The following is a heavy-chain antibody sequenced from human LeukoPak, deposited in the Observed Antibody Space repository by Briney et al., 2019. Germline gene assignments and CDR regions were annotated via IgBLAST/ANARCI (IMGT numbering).Heavy chain of an antibody. Sequence: PSETLSLTCTVSGGSISSSSFYWGWIRQPPGKGLEWMGSIYYSGSTYYNPSLRSRVTISVDTSKNQFSLKLISVTAADTAVYYCARYYYYDTSGYYPRSFFDYWGQGTLVTVSS. D-gene: IGHD3-22*01. J-gene: IGHJ4*02. CDR3: ARYYYYDTSGYYPRSFFDY. CDR1: GGSISSSSFY. CDR2: IYYSGST. V-gene: IGHV4-39*01.